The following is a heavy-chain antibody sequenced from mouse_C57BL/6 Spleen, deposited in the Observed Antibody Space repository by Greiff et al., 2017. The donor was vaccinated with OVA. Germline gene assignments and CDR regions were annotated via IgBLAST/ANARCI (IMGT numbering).Heavy chain of an antibody. D-gene: IGHD1-1*01. CDR2: INPSTGGT. J-gene: IGHJ2*01. Sequence: VQLKQSGPELVKPGASVKISCKASGYSFTGYYMNWVKQSPEQSLEWIGEINPSTGGTTYNQKFKAKATLTVDKSSSTAYMQLKSLTSEDSAVYYCARGHPSLYGLGYWGQGTTLTVSS. CDR1: GYSFTGYY. V-gene: IGHV1-42*01. CDR3: ARGHPSLYGLGY.